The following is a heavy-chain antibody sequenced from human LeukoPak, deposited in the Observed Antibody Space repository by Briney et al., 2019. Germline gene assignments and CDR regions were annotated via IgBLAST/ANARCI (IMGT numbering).Heavy chain of an antibody. Sequence: PGGSLRLSCAASGFTFSDYGMSWVRQAPGKGLGWVSAISSSGGSTYNADSVKGRFTISRDNPKNTLYLQMNSLRAEDTAVYYCAKDRGILQGWFDPWGQGTLVTVSS. V-gene: IGHV3-23*01. CDR3: AKDRGILQGWFDP. CDR2: ISSSGGST. D-gene: IGHD2-15*01. CDR1: GFTFSDYG. J-gene: IGHJ5*02.